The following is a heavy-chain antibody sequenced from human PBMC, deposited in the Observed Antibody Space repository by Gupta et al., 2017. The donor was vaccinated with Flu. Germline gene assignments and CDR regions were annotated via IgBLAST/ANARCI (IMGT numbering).Heavy chain of an antibody. V-gene: IGHV3-15*01. D-gene: IGHD3-22*01. J-gene: IGHJ4*02. CDR2: IKSKTDGGTT. CDR3: TTDGKLGYYDSSGYYYDFDY. Sequence: WVGRIKSKTDGGTTDYAATVKGRFTISRDDSKNTLYLQMNSLKTEDTAVYYCTTDGKLGYYDSSGYYYDFDYWGQGTLVTVSS.